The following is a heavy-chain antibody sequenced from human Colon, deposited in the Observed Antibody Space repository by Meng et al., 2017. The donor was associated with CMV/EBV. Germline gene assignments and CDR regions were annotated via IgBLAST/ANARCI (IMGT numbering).Heavy chain of an antibody. CDR1: GYTFTSYD. D-gene: IGHD3-22*01. Sequence: ASVKVSCKASGYTFTSYDITWVRQAPGQGLEWMGWMNPNSGNVGYARKFQGRVTLTRDTSINTSYMELSSLNSEDTAVYYCARSQAREVFDSSGPYYSRPIDNWGQGTLVTVSS. CDR3: ARSQAREVFDSSGPYYSRPIDN. V-gene: IGHV1-8*02. J-gene: IGHJ4*02. CDR2: MNPNSGNV.